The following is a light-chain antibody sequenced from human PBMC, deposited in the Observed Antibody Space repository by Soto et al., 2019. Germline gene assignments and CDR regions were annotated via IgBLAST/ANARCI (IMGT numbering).Light chain of an antibody. Sequence: DIQMTQSPSSLSASVGDRVTITCQASQDISNYLNWYQQKPGKAPKLLIYDASNLETGVPSRFGGSGSATDFTFTISSLQPEDIATYYCQQYDNLPPYTFGQGTKLEIK. CDR3: QQYDNLPPYT. CDR1: QDISNY. V-gene: IGKV1-33*01. CDR2: DAS. J-gene: IGKJ2*01.